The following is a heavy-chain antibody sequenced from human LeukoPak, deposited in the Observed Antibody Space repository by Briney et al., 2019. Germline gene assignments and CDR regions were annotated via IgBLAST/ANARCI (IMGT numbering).Heavy chain of an antibody. D-gene: IGHD4-23*01. CDR1: GGSFSGYY. CDR3: ARVRPGLRWFPFDY. CDR2: INHSRST. V-gene: IGHV4-34*01. Sequence: PSETLSLTCAVYGGSFSGYYWSWIRQPPGKGLEWIGEINHSRSTNYNPSLKSRVTISVDTSKNQFSLKLSSVTAADTAVYYCARVRPGLRWFPFDYWGQGTLVTVSS. J-gene: IGHJ4*02.